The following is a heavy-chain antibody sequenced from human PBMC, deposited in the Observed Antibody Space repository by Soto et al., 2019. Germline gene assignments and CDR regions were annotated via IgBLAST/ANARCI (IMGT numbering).Heavy chain of an antibody. Sequence: SQTLSLTCAISGDSVSSNSAAWNWIRQSPSRGLEWLGRTYYRSKWYNDYAISVKSRITINPDTSKNQSSLQLNSVTPDDTAVYYCSRGFKTNFDYWGQGTLVTVSS. V-gene: IGHV6-1*01. CDR1: GDSVSSNSAA. J-gene: IGHJ4*02. CDR2: TYYRSKWYN. CDR3: SRGFKTNFDY.